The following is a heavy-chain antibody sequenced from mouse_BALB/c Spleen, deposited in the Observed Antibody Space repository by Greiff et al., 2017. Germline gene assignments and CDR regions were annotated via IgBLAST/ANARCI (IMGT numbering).Heavy chain of an antibody. Sequence: EVQVVESGGGLVQPGGSRKLSCAASGFTFSSFGMHWVRQAPEKGLEWVAYISSGSSTIYYADTVKGRFTISRDNPKNTLFLQMTSLRSEDTAMYYCARVGLRGAWFAYWGQGTLVTVSA. D-gene: IGHD3-1*01. CDR1: GFTFSSFG. J-gene: IGHJ3*01. V-gene: IGHV5-17*02. CDR2: ISSGSSTI. CDR3: ARVGLRGAWFAY.